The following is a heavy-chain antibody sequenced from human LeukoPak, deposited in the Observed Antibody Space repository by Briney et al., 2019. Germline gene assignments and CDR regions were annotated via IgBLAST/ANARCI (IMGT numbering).Heavy chain of an antibody. Sequence: PGGSLRLSCAASGFSFSSYAMNWVRQAPGKGLEWVAVISYDGSDKYYADSVKGRFTISRDNSRNTLFLQMNSLRAEDTAVYFCARDVGGGDTFDYWGQGTLVTVSS. J-gene: IGHJ4*02. V-gene: IGHV3-30*04. CDR2: ISYDGSDK. CDR1: GFSFSSYA. CDR3: ARDVGGGDTFDY. D-gene: IGHD2-21*02.